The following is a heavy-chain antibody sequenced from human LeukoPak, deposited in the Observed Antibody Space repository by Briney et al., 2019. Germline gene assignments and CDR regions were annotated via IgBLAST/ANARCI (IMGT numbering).Heavy chain of an antibody. D-gene: IGHD3-9*01. CDR1: GFTFNSYW. V-gene: IGHV3-74*01. Sequence: PGGSLRLSCAASGFTFNSYWMHWVRQAPGKGLVWVSRVSADGSRSSYADSVKGRFTISRDNAKSTLYLQMNSLGAEDTAVYYCARDFKRANFERSSYVPDYWGQGTLVTVSS. CDR3: ARDFKRANFERSSYVPDY. J-gene: IGHJ4*02. CDR2: VSADGSRS.